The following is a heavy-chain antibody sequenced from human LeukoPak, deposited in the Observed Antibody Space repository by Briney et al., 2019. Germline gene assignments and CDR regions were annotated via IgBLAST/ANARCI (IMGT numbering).Heavy chain of an antibody. V-gene: IGHV4-39*07. D-gene: IGHD5-12*01. CDR1: GGSISGSNYY. CDR3: ARGRLATRRLSGGYYFDY. J-gene: IGHJ4*02. Sequence: SETLSLTCTVSGGSISGSNYYWSWIRQPPGKGLEWIGEINHSGSTNYNPSLKSRVTISVDTSKNQFSLKLSSVTAADTAVYYCARGRLATRRLSGGYYFDYWGQGTLVTVSS. CDR2: INHSGST.